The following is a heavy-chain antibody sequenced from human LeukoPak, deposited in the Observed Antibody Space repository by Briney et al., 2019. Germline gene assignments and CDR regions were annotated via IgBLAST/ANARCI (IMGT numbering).Heavy chain of an antibody. J-gene: IGHJ5*02. CDR3: ARHKGIAADSDWFDP. D-gene: IGHD6-25*01. CDR2: VYHSGST. Sequence: SETLSLTCTVSGNSISSGYYWGWIRQPPGKGLEWIGSVYHSGSTYYSPSLKSRVTISVDTSKNQFSLKLNSVTAADTAVYYCARHKGIAADSDWFDPWGQGTLVTVSS. CDR1: GNSISSGYY. V-gene: IGHV4-38-2*02.